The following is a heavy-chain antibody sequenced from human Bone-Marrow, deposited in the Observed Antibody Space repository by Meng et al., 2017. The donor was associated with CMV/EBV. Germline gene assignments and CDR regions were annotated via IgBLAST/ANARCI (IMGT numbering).Heavy chain of an antibody. CDR2: MYSNDDK. J-gene: IGHJ5*02. D-gene: IGHD6-13*01. Sequence: ITLRESGPTLVKPPPTPPLPYAFVGFSLMCRGMGVGCIRQPPGRALEWLALMYSNDDKQYSPSLRSRLTITEDTSKNQVVLTMTNMDPKDTATYYCAHRRNLAAADPGNYFSPWGQGILVTVSS. CDR3: AHRRNLAAADPGNYFSP. CDR1: GFSLMCRGMG. V-gene: IGHV2-5*01.